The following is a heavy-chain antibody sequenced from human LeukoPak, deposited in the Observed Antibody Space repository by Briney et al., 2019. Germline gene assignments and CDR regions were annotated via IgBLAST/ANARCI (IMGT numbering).Heavy chain of an antibody. CDR1: GGSFSGYY. Sequence: PSETLSLTCAVYGGSFSGYYWSWIRQPPGKGLEWIGEINHSGSTNYNPSLKSRVTISVDTSKNQFSLKLSSVTAADTAVYYCARTDFWSGSHFDYWGQGTLVTVPS. CDR2: INHSGST. V-gene: IGHV4-34*01. J-gene: IGHJ4*02. D-gene: IGHD3-3*01. CDR3: ARTDFWSGSHFDY.